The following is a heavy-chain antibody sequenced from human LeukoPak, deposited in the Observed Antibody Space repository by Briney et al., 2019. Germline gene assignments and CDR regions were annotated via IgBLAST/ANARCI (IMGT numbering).Heavy chain of an antibody. CDR2: INHSGST. Sequence: SETLSLTCAVYGGSFSGYYWSWIRQPPGKGLEWIGEINHSGSTNYNPSLKSRVTISVDTSKNQFSLKLSSVTAADTAVYYCARGRPYYYGSGSYYLVGYYYYMDVWGKGTTVTISS. D-gene: IGHD3-10*01. CDR1: GGSFSGYY. J-gene: IGHJ6*03. V-gene: IGHV4-34*01. CDR3: ARGRPYYYGSGSYYLVGYYYYMDV.